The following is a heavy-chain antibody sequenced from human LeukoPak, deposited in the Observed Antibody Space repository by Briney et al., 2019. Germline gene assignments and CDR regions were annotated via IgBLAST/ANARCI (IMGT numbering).Heavy chain of an antibody. CDR1: RFPHSRYA. J-gene: IGHJ6*02. CDR3: AKERAARPHYYGMDV. Sequence: GGPLSLSCAASRFPHSRYAIHWVRQAPGEGLEWVSAISGSGGSTYYADSVKGRFRLSRENSKNTLYLQMNSLRAEDTAVYYCAKERAARPHYYGMDVWGQGTTVTVSS. D-gene: IGHD6-6*01. V-gene: IGHV3-23*01. CDR2: ISGSGGST.